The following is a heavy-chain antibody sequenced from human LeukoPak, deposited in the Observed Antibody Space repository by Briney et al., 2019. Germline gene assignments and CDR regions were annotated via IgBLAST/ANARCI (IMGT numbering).Heavy chain of an antibody. CDR1: GGSISSGDNY. Sequence: PSQTLSLTCTVSGGSISSGDNYWSWIRQPPGKGLEWIGYIDNSGSTDYNPSLKSRVTILEDTSKNQFSLKLSSVTAADTAVYYCARELITISLDAFHIWGQGTMVTVSS. CDR3: ARELITISLDAFHI. D-gene: IGHD3-9*01. V-gene: IGHV4-30-4*01. J-gene: IGHJ3*02. CDR2: IDNSGST.